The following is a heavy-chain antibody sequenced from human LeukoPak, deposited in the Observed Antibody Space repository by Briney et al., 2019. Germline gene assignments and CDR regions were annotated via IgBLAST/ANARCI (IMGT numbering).Heavy chain of an antibody. D-gene: IGHD3-22*01. J-gene: IGHJ4*02. CDR2: IYHSGST. Sequence: SETLSLTCTVSGYSISSGYYWGWIRQPPGKGLEWIGSIYHSGSTYYNPSLKNRVTISVDTSKNQFSLKLSSVTAADTAVYYCADSSGYHPFDYWGQGTLVTVSS. CDR3: ADSSGYHPFDY. V-gene: IGHV4-38-2*02. CDR1: GYSISSGYY.